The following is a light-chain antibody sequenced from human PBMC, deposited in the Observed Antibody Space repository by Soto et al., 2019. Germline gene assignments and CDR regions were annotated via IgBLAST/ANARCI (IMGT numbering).Light chain of an antibody. CDR3: QQYYSYPWM. Sequence: AIRMTQSPSSFSASTGDRVTITCRASQGISSYLAWYQQKPGKAPKLLIYAASTLQSGVPSRFSGSGSGTDFTLTISCLQSEDFATYYCQQYYSYPWMFGQGTKVEIK. V-gene: IGKV1-8*01. J-gene: IGKJ1*01. CDR2: AAS. CDR1: QGISSY.